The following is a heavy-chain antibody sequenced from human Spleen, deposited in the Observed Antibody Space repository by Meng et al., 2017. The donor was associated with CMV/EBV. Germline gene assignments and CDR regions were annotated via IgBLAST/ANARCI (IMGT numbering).Heavy chain of an antibody. CDR2: IIRILDIA. CDR1: GGTLSSYA. CDR3: ARGPLLPYYYYQGMGV. V-gene: IGHV1-69*10. Sequence: SVKVSCKPSGGTLSSYAISWVRQAPGQGLEWMGGIIRILDIANYAQKLQGRVTITADKSTNTAYMELSSLRSEDTAVYYCARGPLLPYYYYQGMGVWGQGATVTVSS. D-gene: IGHD2-15*01. J-gene: IGHJ6*02.